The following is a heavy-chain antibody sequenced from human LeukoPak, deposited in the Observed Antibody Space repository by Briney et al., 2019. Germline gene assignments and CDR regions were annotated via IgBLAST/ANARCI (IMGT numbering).Heavy chain of an antibody. CDR3: ARDRGYCSGGSCYFLFY. CDR2: IYHSGST. Sequence: SETLSLTCTVSGYSISSGYYWGWIRQPPGKGLEWIGSIYHSGSTYYNPSLKSRVTISVDTSKNQFSLKLSSVTAADTAVYYCARDRGYCSGGSCYFLFYWGQGTLVTVSS. V-gene: IGHV4-38-2*02. D-gene: IGHD2-15*01. J-gene: IGHJ4*02. CDR1: GYSISSGYY.